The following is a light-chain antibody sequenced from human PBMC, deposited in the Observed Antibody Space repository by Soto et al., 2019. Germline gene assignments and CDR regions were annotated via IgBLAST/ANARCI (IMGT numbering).Light chain of an antibody. CDR1: SSDVGDYNY. CDR2: EDT. CDR3: SSYAGSNNFV. Sequence: QSALTQPPSASGSPGQSVTISCTGTSSDVGDYNYVSWYQQHPGKAPKLMIYEDTKRPSGVPDRFSGSKSGNTASLTVSGLQAEDEADYYCSSYAGSNNFVFGTGTKVTVL. J-gene: IGLJ1*01. V-gene: IGLV2-8*01.